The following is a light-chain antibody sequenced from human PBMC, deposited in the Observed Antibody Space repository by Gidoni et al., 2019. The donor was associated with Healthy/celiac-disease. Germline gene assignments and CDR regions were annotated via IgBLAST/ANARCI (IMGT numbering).Light chain of an antibody. V-gene: IGLV2-11*01. J-gene: IGLJ3*02. CDR2: DVS. CDR3: CSYAGSYVWV. Sequence: QSALTQPRSVSGSPGQSVTLSCTGTSSDDGGYNYVSWYQQHPGKAPKLMIYDVSKRPSGVPDRFSGSNAGNTASLTISGLQAEDEADYYCCSYAGSYVWVFGGGTKLTVL. CDR1: SSDDGGYNY.